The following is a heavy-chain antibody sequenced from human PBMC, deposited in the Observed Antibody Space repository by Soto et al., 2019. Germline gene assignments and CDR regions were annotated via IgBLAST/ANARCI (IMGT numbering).Heavy chain of an antibody. D-gene: IGHD1-26*01. CDR1: GYTFTSYD. CDR2: MNPNSGNT. Sequence: ASVKVSCKASGYTFTSYDINWVRQATGQGLEWMGWMNPNSGNTGYAQKFQGRVTMTRNTSISTAYMELSSLRSEDTAVYYCARAMVGLYYYYYYYMDVWGKGTTVTVSS. J-gene: IGHJ6*03. CDR3: ARAMVGLYYYYYYYMDV. V-gene: IGHV1-8*01.